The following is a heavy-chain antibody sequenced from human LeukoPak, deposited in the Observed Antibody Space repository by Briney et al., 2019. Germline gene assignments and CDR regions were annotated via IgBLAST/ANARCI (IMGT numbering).Heavy chain of an antibody. CDR1: GFTFSSYA. J-gene: IGHJ4*02. Sequence: GGSLRLSCAASGFTFSSYAMSWVRQAPGKGLEWVSAISGSGGSTYYADSVKGRFTISRDNSKNTLYLQMNSLRAEDTAVYYCAKASNIVVVVAATLEPSYFDYWGQGTLVTVSS. D-gene: IGHD2-15*01. V-gene: IGHV3-23*01. CDR3: AKASNIVVVVAATLEPSYFDY. CDR2: ISGSGGST.